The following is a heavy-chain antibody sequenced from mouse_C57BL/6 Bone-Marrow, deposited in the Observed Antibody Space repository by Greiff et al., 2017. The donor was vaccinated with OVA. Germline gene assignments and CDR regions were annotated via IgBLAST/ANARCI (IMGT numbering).Heavy chain of an antibody. Sequence: QVQLQQSGAELVKPGASVKMSCKASGYTFTSYWITWVKQRPGQGLEWIGDIYPGSGSTNYNEKFKSKATLTADTSSSTAYMQLSSLTSEDSAVYYCAREGVDGYHHYYAMDYWGQGTSVTVSS. J-gene: IGHJ4*01. CDR1: GYTFTSYW. V-gene: IGHV1-55*01. CDR3: AREGVDGYHHYYAMDY. D-gene: IGHD2-3*01. CDR2: IYPGSGST.